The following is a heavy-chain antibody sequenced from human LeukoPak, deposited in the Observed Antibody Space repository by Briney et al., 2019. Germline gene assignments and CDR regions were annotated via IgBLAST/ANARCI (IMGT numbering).Heavy chain of an antibody. CDR3: AFGGCYEGLYAFDI. D-gene: IGHD2-15*01. CDR2: ISSSSSYI. V-gene: IGHV3-21*01. J-gene: IGHJ3*02. CDR1: GFTFSSYS. Sequence: KSGGSLRLSCAASGFTFSSYSMNWVRQAPGKGLEWVSSISSSSSYIYYADSVKGRFTISRDNAKNSLYLQMNSLRAEDTAVYYCAFGGCYEGLYAFDIWGQGTMVTVSS.